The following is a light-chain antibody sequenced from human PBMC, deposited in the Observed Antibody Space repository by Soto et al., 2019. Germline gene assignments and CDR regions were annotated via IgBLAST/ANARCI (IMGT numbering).Light chain of an antibody. CDR2: RAS. CDR3: QHYNSYPEA. CDR1: QTISSW. V-gene: IGKV1-5*03. J-gene: IGKJ1*01. Sequence: DIQMTQSPCTLSASVGAIVTITCRASQTISSWLAWYQQKPGKAPKLLIYRASTLKSGVPSRFSGSGSGTEFTLTISSLQPDDFATYYCQHYNSYPEAFGQGTKVDIK.